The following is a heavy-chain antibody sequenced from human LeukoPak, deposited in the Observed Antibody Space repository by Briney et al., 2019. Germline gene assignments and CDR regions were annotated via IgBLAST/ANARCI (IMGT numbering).Heavy chain of an antibody. V-gene: IGHV3-23*01. D-gene: IGHD3-22*01. CDR2: ISGSGGST. CDR3: AKGARYYYDSSGYATGDY. J-gene: IGHJ4*02. CDR1: GFTFSSYG. Sequence: GGSLRLSCAASGFTFSSYGMSWVRQAPGKGLEWVSAISGSGGSTYYADSVKGRFTISRDNSKNTLYLQMNSLRAEDTAVYYCAKGARYYYDSSGYATGDYWGQGTLVTVSS.